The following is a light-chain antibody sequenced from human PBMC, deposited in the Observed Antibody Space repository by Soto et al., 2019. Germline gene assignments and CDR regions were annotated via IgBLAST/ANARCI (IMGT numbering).Light chain of an antibody. CDR2: QAT. J-gene: IGKJ4*01. V-gene: IGKV1-5*03. Sequence: DIQMTQSPSTLSASVGERVDITCRASQSISGWLAWYQQKPGKAPKLLIYQATILESGVPSTFSGSGSGTEFTLTINSLRPDDIATYYCQQYKTYPLTFGGGTNVDI. CDR1: QSISGW. CDR3: QQYKTYPLT.